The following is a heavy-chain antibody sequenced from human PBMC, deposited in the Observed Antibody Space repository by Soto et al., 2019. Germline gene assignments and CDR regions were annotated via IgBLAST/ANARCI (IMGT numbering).Heavy chain of an antibody. V-gene: IGHV3-23*01. CDR1: GFTFSSSA. CDR3: AIIRAPVTSHDY. CDR2: ISGSGGST. J-gene: IGHJ4*02. D-gene: IGHD4-4*01. Sequence: LRLSCAASGFTFSSSAMSWFLQAPGKGLEWVSAISGSGGSTYYADSVKGRFTISRDNSKNTLYLQMNSLRAEDTAVYYCAIIRAPVTSHDYWGQGTLVTVSS.